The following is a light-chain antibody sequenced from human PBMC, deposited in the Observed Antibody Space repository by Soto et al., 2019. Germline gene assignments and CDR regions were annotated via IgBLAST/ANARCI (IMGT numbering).Light chain of an antibody. CDR2: GAS. CDR1: QSVSSN. Sequence: EIVMTQSPATLSVSPGERATLSCRASQSVSSNLAWYQQKPGQAPRLLMYGASTRVTGIPDRFSGSGSGTEFTLTISSLQSEDFAVYYCQQHNNWPPWTFGQGTKVEIK. J-gene: IGKJ1*01. CDR3: QQHNNWPPWT. V-gene: IGKV3-15*01.